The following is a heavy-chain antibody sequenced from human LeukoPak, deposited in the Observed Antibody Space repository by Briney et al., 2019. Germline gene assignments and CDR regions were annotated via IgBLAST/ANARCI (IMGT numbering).Heavy chain of an antibody. CDR3: ARDTDGNDAFDI. CDR1: GFTFSSNY. J-gene: IGHJ3*02. V-gene: IGHV3-53*04. D-gene: IGHD4-17*01. CDR2: IYSGGST. Sequence: GGSLRLSCAASGFTFSSNYMSWVRQAPGKGLEGVSVIYSGGSTYYADSVKGRFTISRHNSKNTLYLQMNSLRAEDTAVYYCARDTDGNDAFDIRGQGTMVTVSS.